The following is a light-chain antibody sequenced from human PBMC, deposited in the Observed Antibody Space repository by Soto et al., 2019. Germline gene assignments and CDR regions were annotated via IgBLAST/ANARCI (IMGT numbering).Light chain of an antibody. CDR1: SSDIGNYNY. CDR3: CSYAGSFIFV. V-gene: IGLV2-11*01. CDR2: DVS. J-gene: IGLJ1*01. Sequence: QSALTQPRSVSGSPGQSVTISCTGTSSDIGNYNYVSWYQQYPGKAPKLIIYDVSKRPSGIPDRFFGSTFGNTASLTISGLQAEDEADYYCCSYAGSFIFVFGTGTKVTVL.